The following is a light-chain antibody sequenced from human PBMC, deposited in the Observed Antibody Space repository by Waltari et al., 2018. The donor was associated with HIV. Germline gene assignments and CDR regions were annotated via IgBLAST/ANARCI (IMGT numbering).Light chain of an antibody. V-gene: IGLV4-69*01. J-gene: IGLJ2*01. CDR2: LNSDGSH. Sequence: QLVLTQSPSASASLGASVKLTCTLSSGHSSYVIAWHQQQPKKGPRYLMKLNSDGSHFKGDGIPDRFSGSSSGAERYLTISSLQSEDEADYYCQTWGTGIVVFGGGTKLIVL. CDR3: QTWGTGIVV. CDR1: SGHSSYV.